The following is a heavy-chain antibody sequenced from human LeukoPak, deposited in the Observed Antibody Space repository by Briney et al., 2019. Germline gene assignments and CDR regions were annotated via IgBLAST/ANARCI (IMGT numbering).Heavy chain of an antibody. J-gene: IGHJ4*02. CDR1: GFTFSSYA. Sequence: PGGSLRLSCAASGFTFSSYAMHWDRQAPGKGLEWVGFIRSKAYGGTTEYAASVKGRFTISRDDSKSIAYLQMNSLKTEDTAVYYCTAAAGTVLAVYWGQGTLVTVSS. CDR2: IRSKAYGGTT. CDR3: TAAAGTVLAVY. V-gene: IGHV3-49*04. D-gene: IGHD6-13*01.